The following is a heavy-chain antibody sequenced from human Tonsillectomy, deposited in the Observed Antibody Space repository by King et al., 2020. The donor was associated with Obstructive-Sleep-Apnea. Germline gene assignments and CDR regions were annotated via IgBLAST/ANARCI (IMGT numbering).Heavy chain of an antibody. Sequence: QLVQSGAEVKKPGASVKVSFKASGYTFTSYCIRWVRQAPGQGVEWMGVISAYNGNTNYTQKLQGRVTMTTDTSTSTAYMELRSLRSDDTAVYYCARQPASSGSYGDYWGQGTLVTVSS. D-gene: IGHD1-26*01. V-gene: IGHV1-18*04. CDR3: ARQPASSGSYGDY. J-gene: IGHJ4*02. CDR1: GYTFTSYC. CDR2: ISAYNGNT.